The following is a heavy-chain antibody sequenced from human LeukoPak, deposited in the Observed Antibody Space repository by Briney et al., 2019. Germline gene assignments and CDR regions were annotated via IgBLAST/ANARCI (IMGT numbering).Heavy chain of an antibody. CDR2: INHSGST. J-gene: IGHJ6*03. Sequence: KASETLSLTCAVYGGSFSGYYCSWIRQPPGKGLEWIGEINHSGSTNYNPSLKSRVTISVDTSKNQFSLKLSSVTAADTAVYYCAATTFFALYYYYMDVWGKGTTVTVSS. V-gene: IGHV4-34*01. CDR1: GGSFSGYY. D-gene: IGHD3-3*01. CDR3: AATTFFALYYYYMDV.